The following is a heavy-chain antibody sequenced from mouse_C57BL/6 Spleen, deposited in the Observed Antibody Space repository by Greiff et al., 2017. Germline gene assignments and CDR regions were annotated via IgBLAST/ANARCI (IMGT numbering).Heavy chain of an antibody. Sequence: EVQLVESGGGLVKPGGSLKLSCAASGFTFSDYGMHWVRQAPEKGLEWVAYISSGSSTIYYADTVKGRFTISRDNAKNTLFLQMTSRRSEDTAMYYCARGGRARDLYYAMDYWGQGTSVTVSS. CDR1: GFTFSDYG. D-gene: IGHD3-1*01. CDR3: ARGGRARDLYYAMDY. V-gene: IGHV5-17*01. J-gene: IGHJ4*01. CDR2: ISSGSSTI.